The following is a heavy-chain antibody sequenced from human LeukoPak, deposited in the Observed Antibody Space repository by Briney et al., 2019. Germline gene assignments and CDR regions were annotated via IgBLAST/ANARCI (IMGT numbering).Heavy chain of an antibody. V-gene: IGHV4-38-2*02. CDR3: AMDEAPEY. CDR1: GYSISSGLY. D-gene: IGHD3/OR15-3a*01. J-gene: IGHJ4*02. Sequence: PSETLSLTCTVSGYSISSGLYWGWIRPPPGKGLEWIGSIHHSGYTFYNPSFKSRVNISVDTSKNQFSLKVSSVTAADTAVYFCAMDEAPEYWGQGTLVTVSS. CDR2: IHHSGYT.